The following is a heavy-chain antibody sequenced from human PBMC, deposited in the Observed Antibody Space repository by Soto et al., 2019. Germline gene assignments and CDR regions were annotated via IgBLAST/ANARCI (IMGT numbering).Heavy chain of an antibody. CDR3: AKELRFLEWPTDRYYYYGMDV. CDR2: ISGSGGST. V-gene: IGHV3-23*01. Sequence: GGSLRLSCAASGFTFSTYAMSWVRQAPGKGLEWVSGISGSGGSTYYADSVKGRFTISRDNSKNTLYLQMNSLRAEDTAVYYCAKELRFLEWPTDRYYYYGMDVWGQGTTVTVSS. J-gene: IGHJ6*02. D-gene: IGHD3-3*01. CDR1: GFTFSTYA.